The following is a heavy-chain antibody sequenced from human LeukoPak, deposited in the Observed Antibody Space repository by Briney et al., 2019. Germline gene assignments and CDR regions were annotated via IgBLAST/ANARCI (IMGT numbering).Heavy chain of an antibody. D-gene: IGHD6-19*01. Sequence: SETLSLTCTVSGASISSSSYYWAWLRQPPGKGLEWLGSIYYSGSTNYNPSLKSRVTISVDTSKNQFSLKLSSVTAADTAVYYCAGGQWLVGDYYYYYMDVWGKGTTVTISS. CDR2: IYYSGST. CDR1: GASISSSSYY. V-gene: IGHV4-39*07. J-gene: IGHJ6*03. CDR3: AGGQWLVGDYYYYYMDV.